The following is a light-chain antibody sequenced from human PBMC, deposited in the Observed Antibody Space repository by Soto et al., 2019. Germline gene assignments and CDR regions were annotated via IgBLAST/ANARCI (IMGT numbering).Light chain of an antibody. CDR3: SSYAGSNKSV. CDR2: EVS. V-gene: IGLV2-14*01. Sequence: QSALTQPASVSASPGQSITISCTGTSSDVGGYNYVSWYQQHPGKAPKLMIYEVSNRPSGVSDRFSGSKSGNTASLTVSGLQPEDEADYYCSSYAGSNKSVFGTGTKVTVL. CDR1: SSDVGGYNY. J-gene: IGLJ1*01.